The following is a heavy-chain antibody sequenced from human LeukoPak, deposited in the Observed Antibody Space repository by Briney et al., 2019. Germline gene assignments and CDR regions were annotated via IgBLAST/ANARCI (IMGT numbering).Heavy chain of an antibody. J-gene: IGHJ3*02. CDR2: INHSGST. CDR1: GGSFSGYY. D-gene: IGHD3-22*01. CDR3: ARQAPRDSSGYYLLQFGAFDI. V-gene: IGHV4-34*01. Sequence: ETLSLTCAVYGGSFSGYYWSWIRQPPGKGLEWIGEINHSGSTNYNPSLKSRVTISVDTSKNQFSLKLSSVTAADTAVYYCARQAPRDSSGYYLLQFGAFDIWGQGTMVTVSS.